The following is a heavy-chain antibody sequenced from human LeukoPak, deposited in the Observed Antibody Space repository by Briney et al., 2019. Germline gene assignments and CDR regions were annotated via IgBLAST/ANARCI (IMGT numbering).Heavy chain of an antibody. D-gene: IGHD4-17*01. Sequence: SEILSLICTVSGGSISSYYWSWIRQPPGKGLEWIGYIYYSGSTNYNPSLKSRVTISVDTSKNQFSLKLSSVTAADTAVYYCARALYGDYYFDYWGQGTLVTVSS. V-gene: IGHV4-59*01. CDR2: IYYSGST. J-gene: IGHJ4*02. CDR1: GGSISSYY. CDR3: ARALYGDYYFDY.